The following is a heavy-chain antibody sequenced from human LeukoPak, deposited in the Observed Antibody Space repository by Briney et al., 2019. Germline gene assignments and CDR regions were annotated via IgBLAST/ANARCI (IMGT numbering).Heavy chain of an antibody. CDR3: ARSLKHCSSTSCYMSDYYYYYMDV. CDR2: IYPGDSDT. D-gene: IGHD2-2*02. V-gene: IGHV5-51*01. CDR1: GYSFTSYW. J-gene: IGHJ6*03. Sequence: RRGESLKISCKGSGYSFTSYWIGWVRQMPGKGLEWMGIIYPGDSDTRYSPSFQGQVTISADKSISTAYLQWSSLKASDTAMYYCARSLKHCSSTSCYMSDYYYYYMDVWGKGTTVTVSS.